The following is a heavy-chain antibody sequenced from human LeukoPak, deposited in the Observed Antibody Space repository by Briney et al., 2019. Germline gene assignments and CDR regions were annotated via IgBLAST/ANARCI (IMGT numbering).Heavy chain of an antibody. CDR1: GFSFSSYW. CDR3: TGGSDKVLSGEYYYYMDV. J-gene: IGHJ6*03. CDR2: INPDGSDT. Sequence: GGSLRLSCEASGFSFSSYWMAWVRQAPGKGLEWVANINPDGSDTFYAASVKGRFTISRDSAKNSLALQVHSLRAEDTAVYYCTGGSDKVLSGEYYYYMDVWGTGTTVTVSS. V-gene: IGHV3-7*01. D-gene: IGHD2/OR15-2a*01.